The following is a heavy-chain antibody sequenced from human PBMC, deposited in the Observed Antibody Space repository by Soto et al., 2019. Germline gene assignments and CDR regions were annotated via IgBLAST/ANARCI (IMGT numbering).Heavy chain of an antibody. J-gene: IGHJ5*02. CDR2: ILSDGSNK. CDR3: EKDRNSGFDKWFDT. Sequence: GGSLRLSCAASGFTFSSYGMHWVRQAPGKGLEWVAVILSDGSNKYYADSVKGRFTIFRDNSKNTLYLQMNSLRPEDTAVYYCEKDRNSGFDKWFDTWGQGTLVTVSS. CDR1: GFTFSSYG. V-gene: IGHV3-30*18. D-gene: IGHD5-12*01.